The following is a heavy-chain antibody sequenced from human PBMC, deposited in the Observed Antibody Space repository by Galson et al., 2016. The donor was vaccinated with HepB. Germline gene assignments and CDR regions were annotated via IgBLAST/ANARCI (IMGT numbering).Heavy chain of an antibody. CDR2: ISGSGGSP. CDR1: GFTFSNYA. D-gene: IGHD3-3*01. Sequence: SLRLSCAASGFTFSNYAMSWVHQAPGKGLEWVSAISGSGGSPYYADSVKGRFTIPRDNSKNTLYLQMNSLRVEETALYYCAKDTRSGFDSRWFDPWGQGTLVTVSS. J-gene: IGHJ5*02. V-gene: IGHV3-23*01. CDR3: AKDTRSGFDSRWFDP.